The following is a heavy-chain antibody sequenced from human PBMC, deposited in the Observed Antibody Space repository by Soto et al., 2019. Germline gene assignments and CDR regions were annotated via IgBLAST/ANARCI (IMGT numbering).Heavy chain of an antibody. J-gene: IGHJ3*02. D-gene: IGHD3-3*01. CDR3: AARTINDFWSGPSGAGAFDI. V-gene: IGHV1-58*01. Sequence: ASVKVSCKASGFTFTSSAVQWVRQARGQRLEWIGWIVVGSGNTNYAQKFQERVTITRDMSTSTAYMELSSLRSEDTAVYYFAARTINDFWSGPSGAGAFDIWGQGTMFTVSS. CDR1: GFTFTSSA. CDR2: IVVGSGNT.